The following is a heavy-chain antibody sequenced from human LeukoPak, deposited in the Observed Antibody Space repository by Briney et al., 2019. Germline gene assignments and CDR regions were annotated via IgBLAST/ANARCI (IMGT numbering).Heavy chain of an antibody. CDR2: IRYDGSNK. CDR1: GFTFSSYG. V-gene: IGHV3-30*02. Sequence: GGSLRLSCAASGFTFSSYGTHWVRQAPGKGLEWVAFIRYDGSNKYYADSVKGRFTISRDNSKNTLYLQMDSLRGEDTAVYYCAKDTQTYYYDSSGYYWGDFDYWGQGTLVTVSS. J-gene: IGHJ4*02. D-gene: IGHD3-22*01. CDR3: AKDTQTYYYDSSGYYWGDFDY.